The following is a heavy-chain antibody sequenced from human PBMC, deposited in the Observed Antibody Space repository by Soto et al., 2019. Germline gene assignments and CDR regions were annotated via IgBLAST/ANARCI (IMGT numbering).Heavy chain of an antibody. CDR1: GGSISSCGYY. CDR3: ARGSLRYPQPDNWFDP. Sequence: SETLSLTCTVSGGSISSCGYYWSWIRQHPGKGLEWIGYIYYSGSTYYNPSLKSRVTISVDTSKNQFSLKLSSVTAADTAVYYCARGSLRYPQPDNWFDPWGQGTLVTVSS. CDR2: IYYSGST. J-gene: IGHJ5*02. V-gene: IGHV4-31*03. D-gene: IGHD3-9*01.